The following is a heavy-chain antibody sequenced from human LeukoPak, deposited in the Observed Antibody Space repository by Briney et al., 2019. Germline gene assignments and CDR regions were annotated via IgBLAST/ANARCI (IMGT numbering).Heavy chain of an antibody. CDR1: GGSISSGGYS. J-gene: IGHJ4*02. CDR2: IYHSGNT. V-gene: IGHV4-30-2*01. D-gene: IGHD3-22*01. Sequence: SQTLSLTCTVSGGSISSGGYSWNWIRQPPGKDLEWIGYIYHSGNTHYNPSLKSRVTISVDRSKNQFSLKLTSVTAADAAVYYCAGGGDSSGFYYYFDSWGQGTLVTVSS. CDR3: AGGGDSSGFYYYFDS.